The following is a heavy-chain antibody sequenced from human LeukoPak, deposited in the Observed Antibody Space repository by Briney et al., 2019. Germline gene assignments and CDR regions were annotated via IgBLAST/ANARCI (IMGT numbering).Heavy chain of an antibody. J-gene: IGHJ6*02. Sequence: GGSLRLSCAASGFTFSSYWMNWARQAPGKGLEWVASINHNGNVNYYVDSVKGRFTISRDNAKNSLYLQMSNLRAEDTAVYYCARDLLRYSGSYYGYYYGMDVWGQGTTVTVSS. CDR3: ARDLLRYSGSYYGYYYGMDV. V-gene: IGHV3-7*01. CDR1: GFTFSSYW. D-gene: IGHD1-26*01. CDR2: INHNGNVN.